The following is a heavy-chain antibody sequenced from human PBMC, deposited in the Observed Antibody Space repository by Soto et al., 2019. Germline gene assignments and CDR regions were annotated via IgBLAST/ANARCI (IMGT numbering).Heavy chain of an antibody. D-gene: IGHD2-15*01. CDR1: GGSISSGGYS. V-gene: IGHV4-30-2*01. Sequence: PSETLSLTCAVSGGSISSGGYSWSWIRQPPGKGLEWIGYIYHSGSTYYNPSLKSRVTISVDTSKNQSSLKLSSVTAADTAVYYCARDRLGYCSGGSCATPPDDWGQGTLVTVSS. CDR3: ARDRLGYCSGGSCATPPDD. CDR2: IYHSGST. J-gene: IGHJ4*02.